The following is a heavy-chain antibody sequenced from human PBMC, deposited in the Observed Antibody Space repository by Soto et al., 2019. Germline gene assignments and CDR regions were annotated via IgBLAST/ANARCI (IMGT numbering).Heavy chain of an antibody. V-gene: IGHV3-30-3*01. CDR3: ARDRYDILTGDLDY. D-gene: IGHD3-9*01. CDR1: GFTFSSYA. CDR2: ISYDGSNK. J-gene: IGHJ4*02. Sequence: GGSLRLSCAASGFTFSSYAMHWVRQAPGKGLEWVAVISYDGSNKYYADSVKGRFTISRDNSKNTLYLQMNSLRAEDTAVYYCARDRYDILTGDLDYWGQGTLVTVSS.